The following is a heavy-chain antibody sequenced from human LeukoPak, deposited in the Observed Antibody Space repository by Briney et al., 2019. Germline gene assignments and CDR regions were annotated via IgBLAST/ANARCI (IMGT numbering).Heavy chain of an antibody. CDR3: ARVRDSSSIDAFDI. D-gene: IGHD6-13*01. CDR1: GYTFTSYD. Sequence: GASVKVSCKASGYTFTSYDINWVRQATGQGLEWMGWMNPNSGNTGYAQKFQGRVTITRNTSISTAYMELSSLRSEDTAVYYCARVRDSSSIDAFDIWGQGTMVTVSS. V-gene: IGHV1-8*03. J-gene: IGHJ3*02. CDR2: MNPNSGNT.